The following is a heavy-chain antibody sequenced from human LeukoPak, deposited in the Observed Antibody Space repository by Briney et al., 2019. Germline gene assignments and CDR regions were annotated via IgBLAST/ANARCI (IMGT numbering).Heavy chain of an antibody. Sequence: ASVKVSCKASGYTFTGYYMHWVRQAPGQWLEWMGWISPYSGATHYAQIFQGRVTMTRDTSITTAYMEVSSLRSDDSAVYFCARTLTTATWDYWGQGTLVTVSS. V-gene: IGHV1-2*02. CDR1: GYTFTGYY. D-gene: IGHD4-17*01. CDR3: ARTLTTATWDY. J-gene: IGHJ4*02. CDR2: ISPYSGAT.